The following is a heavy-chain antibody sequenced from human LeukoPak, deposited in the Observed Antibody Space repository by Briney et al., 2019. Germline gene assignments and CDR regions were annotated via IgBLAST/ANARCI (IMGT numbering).Heavy chain of an antibody. CDR1: GFTFSTFA. J-gene: IGHJ3*02. V-gene: IGHV3-23*01. CDR3: AKCAPQYSSGWVDI. D-gene: IGHD6-19*01. CDR2: IFPSGGEI. Sequence: GGSLRLSCAASGFTFSTFAMIWVRQPPGKGLEWVSSIFPSGGEIHYADSVRGRFTISRDNSKSTLSLQMNSLRAEDTAVYYCAKCAPQYSSGWVDIWGQGTMVTVSS.